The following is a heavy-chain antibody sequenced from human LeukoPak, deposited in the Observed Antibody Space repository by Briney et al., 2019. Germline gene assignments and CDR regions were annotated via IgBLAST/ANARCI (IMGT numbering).Heavy chain of an antibody. Sequence: GGSLRLSCAASGFTFSGHWMSWVRQAPGKGLEWVANINQGGSDKYYVDSVKGRFTISRDNANDLLYLQMNSLRGEDTAVCYCTRDRSRAEDDWGQGTLVTVSS. V-gene: IGHV3-7*01. CDR1: GFTFSGHW. CDR2: INQGGSDK. D-gene: IGHD1-14*01. J-gene: IGHJ4*02. CDR3: TRDRSRAEDD.